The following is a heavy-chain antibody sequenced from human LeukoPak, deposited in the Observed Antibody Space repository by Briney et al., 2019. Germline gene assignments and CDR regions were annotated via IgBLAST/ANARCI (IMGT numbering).Heavy chain of an antibody. CDR1: GYTFTGYY. CDR2: INPNSGGT. CDR3: ARGDKYYYDSSGYRRNY. J-gene: IGHJ4*02. Sequence: ASVKVSCKASGYTFTGYYMHWVRQAPGQGLEWMGRINPNSGGTNYAQKFQGRVTMTTDTSISTAYMELSRLRSDDTAVYYCARGDKYYYDSSGYRRNYWGQGTLVTVSS. D-gene: IGHD3-22*01. V-gene: IGHV1-2*06.